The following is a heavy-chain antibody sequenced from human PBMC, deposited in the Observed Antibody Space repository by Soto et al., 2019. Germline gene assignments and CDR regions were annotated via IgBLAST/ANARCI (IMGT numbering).Heavy chain of an antibody. D-gene: IGHD2-2*01. CDR3: ARVRGYCSSTSCYLDYYYYYYMDV. CDR1: GFTFSSYW. CDR2: INSDGSST. V-gene: IGHV3-74*01. J-gene: IGHJ6*03. Sequence: GGSLRLSCAASGFTFSSYWMHWVRQAPGKGLVWVSRINSDGSSTSYADSVKGRFTISRDNAKNTLYLQMNSLRAEDTAVYYCARVRGYCSSTSCYLDYYYYYYMDVWGKGTTVTVSS.